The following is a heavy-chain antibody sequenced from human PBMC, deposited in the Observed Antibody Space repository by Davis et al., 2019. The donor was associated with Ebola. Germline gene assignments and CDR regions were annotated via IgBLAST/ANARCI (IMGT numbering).Heavy chain of an antibody. V-gene: IGHV3-9*01. CDR3: ASGIDAWRLDYWYFDL. Sequence: SLKISCEASGFTFGDYAMHWVRQPPGQGLEWVASISWHTVKTGYSDSVKGRFTISRDNAKNSLYLQMNSLRDEDTAVYYCASGIDAWRLDYWYFDLWGRGTLVTVSS. D-gene: IGHD1-1*01. J-gene: IGHJ2*01. CDR1: GFTFGDYA. CDR2: ISWHTVKT.